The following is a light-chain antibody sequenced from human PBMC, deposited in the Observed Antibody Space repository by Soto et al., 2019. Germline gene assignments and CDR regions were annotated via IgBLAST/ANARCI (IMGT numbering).Light chain of an antibody. Sequence: QSVLTQPPSSSRTPGQWVTIACSGSSSNIGSNTVKWYQQLPGTAPKLLIYSNNQRPSGVPDRFSGSKSGTSASLAISGLQSEDEADYYCAEWDDSLNGLYVVVTRTKVTVL. CDR1: SSNIGSNT. CDR2: SNN. J-gene: IGLJ1*01. V-gene: IGLV1-44*01. CDR3: AEWDDSLNGLYV.